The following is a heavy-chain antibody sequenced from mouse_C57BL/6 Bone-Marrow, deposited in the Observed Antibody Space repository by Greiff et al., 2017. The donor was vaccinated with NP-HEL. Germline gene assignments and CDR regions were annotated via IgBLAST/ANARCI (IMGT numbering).Heavy chain of an antibody. J-gene: IGHJ4*01. CDR2: ILPSIGRT. CDR3: ARGQLRPGAMDY. D-gene: IGHD3-2*02. CDR1: DSEVFPIAY. Sequence: QVQLKESGSELRSPGSSVKLSCKDFDSEVFPIAYMSWVRQKPGHGFEWIGGILPSIGRTIYGEKFEDKATLDADTLSNTAYLELNRLTSEDSAIDYCARGQLRPGAMDYWGQGTSVTVSS. V-gene: IGHV15-2*01.